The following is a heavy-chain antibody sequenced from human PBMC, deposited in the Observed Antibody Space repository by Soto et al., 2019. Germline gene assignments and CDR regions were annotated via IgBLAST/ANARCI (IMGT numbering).Heavy chain of an antibody. V-gene: IGHV3-23*01. CDR1: GFTFSNYG. CDR2: ISGSGGGI. D-gene: IGHD2-15*01. J-gene: IGHJ5*02. Sequence: EVQLLESGGGLVQPGGSLRVSCTASGFTFSNYGMSWVRQAPGKGLEWVSSISGSGGGIYYADSVRCRFTISRDNSKNTLYLQMNDLRVEDTAVYYCAKNPSLIVVEWFDPWGQGTLVTVSS. CDR3: AKNPSLIVVEWFDP.